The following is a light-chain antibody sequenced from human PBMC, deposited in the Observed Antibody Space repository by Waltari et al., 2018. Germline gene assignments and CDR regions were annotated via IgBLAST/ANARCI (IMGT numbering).Light chain of an antibody. Sequence: QPVLIPPPSASGTPGQRVTISCSGSSSNIGSNYVSLYHQVPGTAPNLLMYRDDRRPSGVPDRFSGSKSGTSASLAISGVRSEDEADYHCAAWDDVLSGVVFGGGTKLIVL. CDR2: RDD. J-gene: IGLJ2*01. CDR1: SSNIGSNY. V-gene: IGLV1-47*01. CDR3: AAWDDVLSGVV.